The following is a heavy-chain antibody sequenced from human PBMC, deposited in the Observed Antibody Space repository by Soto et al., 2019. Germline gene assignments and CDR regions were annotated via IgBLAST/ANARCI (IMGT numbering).Heavy chain of an antibody. CDR2: INPNSGST. CDR3: ARVIGEVPVVTP. D-gene: IGHD2-15*01. J-gene: IGHJ4*02. Sequence: ASVKVSCKASGYTFTGYYMHWVRQAPGQGLEWMGWINPNSGSTNYAQKLQGWVTMTRDTSISTAYMELRSLRSDDTAVYYCARVIGEVPVVTPWGQGTLVTVSS. V-gene: IGHV1-2*04. CDR1: GYTFTGYY.